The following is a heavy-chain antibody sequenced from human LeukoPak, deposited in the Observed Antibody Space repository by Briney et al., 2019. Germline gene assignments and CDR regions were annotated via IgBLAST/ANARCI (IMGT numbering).Heavy chain of an antibody. CDR1: GFTFSIYW. CDR3: ARGRCSSASCFFDY. Sequence: GGSLRLSCAASGFTFSIYWMSWVRQAPGKGLEWVANIKQDGSEKYYVDSVKGRFTNSRDNAKNSLSLQMNSLRAGDTAVYYCARGRCSSASCFFDYWGQGTLVTVSS. D-gene: IGHD2-2*01. J-gene: IGHJ4*02. CDR2: IKQDGSEK. V-gene: IGHV3-7*01.